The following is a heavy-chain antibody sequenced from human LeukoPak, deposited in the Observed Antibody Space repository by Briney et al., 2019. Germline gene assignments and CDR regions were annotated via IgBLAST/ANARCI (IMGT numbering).Heavy chain of an antibody. CDR2: IKQDGSEK. V-gene: IGHV3-7*01. CDR3: ARGGNKYCSSTSCYQNWFDP. Sequence: GGSLRLSCAASGFTFSSYWMSWVRQAPGKGLEGVANIKQDGSEKYYVDSVKGRFTISRDNAKNSLYLQMNSLRAEDTAVYYCARGGNKYCSSTSCYQNWFDPWGQGTLVTVSS. CDR1: GFTFSSYW. D-gene: IGHD2-2*01. J-gene: IGHJ5*02.